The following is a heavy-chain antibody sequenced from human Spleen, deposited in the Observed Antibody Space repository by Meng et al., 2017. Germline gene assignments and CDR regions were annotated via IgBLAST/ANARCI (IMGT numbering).Heavy chain of an antibody. D-gene: IGHD4-17*01. V-gene: IGHV4-34*01. CDR1: GGSFRGYY. Sequence: QEYLQQGGRGPLRPSETRSLTCAVYGGSFRGYYGSWIRQPPGKGLVWIGEINHSGSTNYNPSLKSRVTISIDTSKNQFSLKLSSVTAADTAVYYCARVTTVTQYFDYWGQGTLVTVSS. CDR2: INHSGST. J-gene: IGHJ4*02. CDR3: ARVTTVTQYFDY.